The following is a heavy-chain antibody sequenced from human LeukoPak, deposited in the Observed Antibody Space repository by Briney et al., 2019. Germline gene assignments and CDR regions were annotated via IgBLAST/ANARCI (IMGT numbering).Heavy chain of an antibody. CDR3: AKDRPNFHENSGHYYRRDGDS. D-gene: IGHD3-22*01. J-gene: IGHJ5*01. CDR1: GFTFSNYG. V-gene: IGHV3-23*01. CDR2: ISSSGGST. Sequence: PGGSLRLSCAVSGFTFSNYGMSWVRQAPGKGLEWVSVISSSGGSTYYADSVKGRFTISRDNSKNTLYLQMNGLRAEDTAVYYCAKDRPNFHENSGHYYRRDGDSWGQGTLVTVSS.